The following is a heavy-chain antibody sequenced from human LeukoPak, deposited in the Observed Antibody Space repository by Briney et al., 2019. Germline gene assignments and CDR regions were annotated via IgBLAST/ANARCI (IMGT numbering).Heavy chain of an antibody. V-gene: IGHV4-34*01. D-gene: IGHD3-22*01. CDR3: ARGRHDITMIVVVMTSVSYYLDV. CDR2: INPSGST. Sequence: SETLSLTCAVYGESFSGYHWTWIRQSPGKGLEWIGDINPSGSTYYNPSLKSRLTISVDTSKNQFSLKLRSVTAADTAVYYCARGRHDITMIVVVMTSVSYYLDVWGKGTTVTVS. CDR1: GESFSGYH. J-gene: IGHJ6*03.